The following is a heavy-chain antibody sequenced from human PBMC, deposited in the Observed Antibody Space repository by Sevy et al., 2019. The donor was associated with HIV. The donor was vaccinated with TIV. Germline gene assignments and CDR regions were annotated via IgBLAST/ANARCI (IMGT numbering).Heavy chain of an antibody. J-gene: IGHJ4*02. V-gene: IGHV1-69*13. Sequence: ASVKVSCKASGGTVSSYGISWVQQAPGQGLEWMGGSIPILGTVNYAQKFQGRVTITADESTKTAYMELSSLRSEDTAVYYCARGGGNGWYYFDYWGQETLVTVSS. CDR3: ARGGGNGWYYFDY. CDR2: SIPILGTV. D-gene: IGHD6-19*01. CDR1: GGTVSSYG.